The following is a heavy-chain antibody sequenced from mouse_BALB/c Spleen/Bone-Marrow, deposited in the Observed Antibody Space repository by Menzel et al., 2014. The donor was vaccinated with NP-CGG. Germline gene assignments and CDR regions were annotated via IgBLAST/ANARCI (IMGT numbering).Heavy chain of an antibody. Sequence: VQLKDSGAELVKLGASVKLSCTASGFNIKDTYMHWVKQRPEQGLERIGRIDPANGNTKYDPKFQGKATITADTSSNAAYLQLSSLTSEGTAVYYCAKYYYGNSLFAYWCQGTLVTVSA. J-gene: IGHJ3*01. CDR3: AKYYYGNSLFAY. V-gene: IGHV14-3*02. CDR2: IDPANGNT. D-gene: IGHD1-1*01. CDR1: GFNIKDTY.